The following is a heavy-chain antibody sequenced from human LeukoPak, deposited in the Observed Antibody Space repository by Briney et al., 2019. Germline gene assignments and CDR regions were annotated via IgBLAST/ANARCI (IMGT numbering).Heavy chain of an antibody. CDR2: ISGSGGGT. J-gene: IGHJ6*04. CDR1: GLTFSSYA. Sequence: GGSLRLSCTAAGLTFSSYAMSWVSQAPGKGLEWVSAISGSGGGTYYADSVKGRFTISRDNSKNTLYLQMNSLRAEDTAVYYCAELGITMIGGVWGKGTTVTISS. V-gene: IGHV3-23*01. CDR3: AELGITMIGGV. D-gene: IGHD3-10*02.